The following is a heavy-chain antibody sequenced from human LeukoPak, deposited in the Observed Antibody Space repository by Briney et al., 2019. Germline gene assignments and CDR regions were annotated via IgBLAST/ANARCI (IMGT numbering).Heavy chain of an antibody. D-gene: IGHD2-2*01. CDR1: GFAFDEHD. Sequence: PGGSLRLSCTASGFAFDEHDMSWVRQVPGKGLEWVSGINWSGGSTGYPDPLRGRFTISRDNAKNSLYLQMDSLRAEDTALYYCARAPITSPFYFDYWGQGTLVTVSS. CDR2: INWSGGST. CDR3: ARAPITSPFYFDY. V-gene: IGHV3-20*04. J-gene: IGHJ4*02.